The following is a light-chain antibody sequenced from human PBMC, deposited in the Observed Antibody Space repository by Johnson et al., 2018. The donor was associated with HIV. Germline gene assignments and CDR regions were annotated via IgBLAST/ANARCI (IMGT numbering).Light chain of an antibody. Sequence: QAVLTQPPSMSAAPGQRVTISCSGSSSNIGNNYVSWYQQVPGAAPKLLIYDNNRRPSGIPDRFSGSKSGTSATLGITGLQTGDEADYYCGTWDSSLRAFYVFGTGTKFTVL. J-gene: IGLJ1*01. CDR2: DNN. V-gene: IGLV1-51*01. CDR1: SSNIGNNY. CDR3: GTWDSSLRAFYV.